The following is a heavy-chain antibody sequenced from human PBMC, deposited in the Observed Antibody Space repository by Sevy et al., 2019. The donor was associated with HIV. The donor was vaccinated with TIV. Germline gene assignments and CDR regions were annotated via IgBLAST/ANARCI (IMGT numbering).Heavy chain of an antibody. D-gene: IGHD6-19*01. CDR1: GASISSSGYY. J-gene: IGHJ4*02. CDR2: INYSGIR. Sequence: SKTLSLTCTVSGASISSSGYYWGWIRQPPGKGLEWIASINYSGIRFYNPSLKSRITISADTSKNQFSLDLNSVTAADTAIYYCAGPILTYNNGWSYYDYWGQGTVVTVSS. CDR3: AGPILTYNNGWSYYDY. V-gene: IGHV4-39*01.